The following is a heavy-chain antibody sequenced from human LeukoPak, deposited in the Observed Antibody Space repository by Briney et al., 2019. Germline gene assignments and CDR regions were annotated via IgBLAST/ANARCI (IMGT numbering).Heavy chain of an antibody. CDR3: ARSFPTVTPVADAFDI. CDR1: GYSFTSYW. CDR2: IYPGDSDT. V-gene: IGHV5-51*01. J-gene: IGHJ3*02. Sequence: GESLKISCKGSGYSFTSYWIGWVRQMPGKGLEWMGIIYPGDSDTRYSPSFQGQVTISADKSISTAYLQWSSLKASDTAMYYCARSFPTVTPVADAFDIWGQGTMVTVSS. D-gene: IGHD4-17*01.